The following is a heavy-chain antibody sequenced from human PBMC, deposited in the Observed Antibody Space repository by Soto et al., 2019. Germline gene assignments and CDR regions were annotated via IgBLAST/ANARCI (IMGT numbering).Heavy chain of an antibody. D-gene: IGHD3-22*01. J-gene: IGHJ4*02. V-gene: IGHV5-51*01. Sequence: PGESLKISCKASGYIIKNYWIGWVRQMPGQGLEWMGIIFPDDSDTRYSPSFQGHVTISVDKSISTAYVQWSSLKASDSAMYYCARRGYYDSSGSDYWGQGTLVTVSS. CDR1: GYIIKNYW. CDR3: ARRGYYDSSGSDY. CDR2: IFPDDSDT.